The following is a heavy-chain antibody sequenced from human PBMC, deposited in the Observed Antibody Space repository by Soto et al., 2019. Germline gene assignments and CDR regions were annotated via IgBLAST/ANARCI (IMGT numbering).Heavy chain of an antibody. D-gene: IGHD2-21*02. Sequence: PSETLSLTCTVSGGSISSSSYYWSWIRQPPGKGLEWIGNVYYSGGAKYNPSVKRRVSISVDTSKNQFSLNLSSVTAADTAVYYCTRDGDGRMTTNPYYYYGMDVWGPGITVTVS. J-gene: IGHJ6*02. V-gene: IGHV4-61*01. CDR3: TRDGDGRMTTNPYYYYGMDV. CDR1: GGSISSSSYY. CDR2: VYYSGGA.